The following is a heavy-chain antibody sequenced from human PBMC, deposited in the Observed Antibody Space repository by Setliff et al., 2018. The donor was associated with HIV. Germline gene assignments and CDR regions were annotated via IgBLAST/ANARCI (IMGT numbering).Heavy chain of an antibody. CDR2: IWYDGSNK. CDR3: ARDASISPPYDAFDI. Sequence: PGGSLRLSCAASGFTFSSYGMHWVRQAPGKGLEWVAVIWYDGSNKYYADSVKGRFTISRDNSKNTLYLQMGSLRAEDMAVYYCARDASISPPYDAFDIWGQGTMVTVSS. V-gene: IGHV3-33*01. CDR1: GFTFSSYG. J-gene: IGHJ3*02. D-gene: IGHD6-6*01.